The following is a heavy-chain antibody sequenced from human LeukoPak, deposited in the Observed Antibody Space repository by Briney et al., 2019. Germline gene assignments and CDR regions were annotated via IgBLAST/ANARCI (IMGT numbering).Heavy chain of an antibody. CDR3: ARDIWARTYYYDSSGDY. Sequence: PGGSLRLSCAASGFIVSSYWMSWVRQAPGKGLEWVANIKEDGSEKHYIDSVKGRFTISRDNAKNSLYLLMNSLRPEDTAVYYCARDIWARTYYYDSSGDYWGQGTLVTVSS. CDR1: GFIVSSYW. J-gene: IGHJ4*02. CDR2: IKEDGSEK. D-gene: IGHD3-22*01. V-gene: IGHV3-7*03.